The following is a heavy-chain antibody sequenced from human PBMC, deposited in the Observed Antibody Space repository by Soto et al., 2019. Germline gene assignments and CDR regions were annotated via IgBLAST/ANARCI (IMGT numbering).Heavy chain of an antibody. V-gene: IGHV1-2*02. CDR3: ARVRVASAWYNSPDY. CDR2: INPNSGAT. CDR1: GYAFTGYN. Sequence: ASVNVSCKASGYAFTGYNMHWVRQAPGQGLEWMGWINPNSGATDFAQKFQGRVTMTRDTSISTAYMELSRLRSDDTAMYYCARVRVASAWYNSPDYWGQGTLVTVSS. J-gene: IGHJ4*02. D-gene: IGHD6-19*01.